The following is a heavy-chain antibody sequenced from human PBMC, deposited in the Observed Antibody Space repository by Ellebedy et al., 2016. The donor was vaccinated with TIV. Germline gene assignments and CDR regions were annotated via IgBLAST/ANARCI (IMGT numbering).Heavy chain of an antibody. CDR3: AAGIRTCGNDCYRPNWFDP. CDR1: GFTFTSSA. Sequence: SVKVSCXASGFTFTSSAVQWVRQARGQRLEWIGWLVVGDGNTTYAQKFQERVTITRDMSTSTASMELSSLRSEDTAVYYCAAGIRTCGNDCYRPNWFDPWGQGTLVTVSS. J-gene: IGHJ5*02. D-gene: IGHD2-21*02. CDR2: LVVGDGNT. V-gene: IGHV1-58*01.